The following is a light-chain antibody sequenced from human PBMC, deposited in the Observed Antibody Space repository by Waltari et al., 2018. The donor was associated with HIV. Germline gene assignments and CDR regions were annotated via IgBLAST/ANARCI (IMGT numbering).Light chain of an antibody. CDR3: QQYGNSPPYT. V-gene: IGKV3-20*01. CDR1: QTVSSTH. Sequence: EIVLTQSPDTLSLSPGERGTLFCRASQTVSSTHLAWYQQKPGQAPRLLIYGASIRASGIPDRFSGSGSGTDFTLTVSRLEPEDFAVYYCQQYGNSPPYTFGQGTKLEIK. J-gene: IGKJ2*01. CDR2: GAS.